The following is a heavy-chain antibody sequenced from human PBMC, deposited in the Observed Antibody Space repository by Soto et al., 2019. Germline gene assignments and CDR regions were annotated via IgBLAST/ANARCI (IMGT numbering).Heavy chain of an antibody. J-gene: IGHJ4*02. CDR3: AKSYFGDYDHRLLFDY. V-gene: IGHV3-23*01. CDR1: GFPFSGYA. Sequence: GGSLRLSCAASGFPFSGYAINWVRQAPGKGLEWVSIISGIGSSTNYADSVKGRFTISRDNSRDTVYLQMDSLRAEDTAVYYCAKSYFGDYDHRLLFDYGRQGTLVTVSS. D-gene: IGHD4-17*01. CDR2: ISGIGSST.